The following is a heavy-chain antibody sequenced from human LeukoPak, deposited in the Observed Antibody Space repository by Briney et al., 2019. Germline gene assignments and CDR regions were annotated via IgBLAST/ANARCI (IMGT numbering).Heavy chain of an antibody. Sequence: ASVKVSCKASGGTFSRYAISWVRQAPGQGLAWMGGIIPIFGTANYAQKFQGRVTITGDESTSTAYMELSSLGSEDTAVYYFGGDGQQLALEFDPWGQGTLVTVSS. CDR1: GGTFSRYA. V-gene: IGHV1-69*13. CDR3: GGDGQQLALEFDP. J-gene: IGHJ5*02. D-gene: IGHD6-13*01. CDR2: IIPIFGTA.